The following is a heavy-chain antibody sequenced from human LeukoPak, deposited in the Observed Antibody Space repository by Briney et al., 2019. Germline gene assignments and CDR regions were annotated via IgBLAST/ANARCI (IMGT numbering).Heavy chain of an antibody. CDR3: AKVGTYYYDSSGSAGAFDI. V-gene: IGHV3-30*02. D-gene: IGHD3-22*01. CDR2: IRYDGSNK. CDR1: GFTFSSYS. Sequence: PGGSLRLSCAASGFTFSSYSMNWVRQAPGKGLEWVAFIRYDGSNKYYADSVKGRFTISRDNSKNTLYLQMNSLRAEDTAVYYCAKVGTYYYDSSGSAGAFDIWGQGTMVTVSS. J-gene: IGHJ3*02.